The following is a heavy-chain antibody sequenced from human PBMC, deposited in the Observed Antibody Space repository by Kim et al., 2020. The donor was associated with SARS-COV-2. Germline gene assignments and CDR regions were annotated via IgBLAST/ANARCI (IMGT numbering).Heavy chain of an antibody. D-gene: IGHD3-9*01. CDR2: IGTAGDT. V-gene: IGHV3-13*04. CDR1: GFTFSSYD. J-gene: IGHJ3*02. Sequence: GGSLRLSCAASGFTFSSYDMHWVRQTTGKGLEWVSAIGTAGDTYYPGSVKGRFTISRENAKNSLFLQMNSLRAGDTAVYYCARGPYYDILTGFSGAFDIWGQGTKVTVSS. CDR3: ARGPYYDILTGFSGAFDI.